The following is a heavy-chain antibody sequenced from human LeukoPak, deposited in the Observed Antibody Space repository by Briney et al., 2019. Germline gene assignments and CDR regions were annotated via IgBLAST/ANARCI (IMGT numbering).Heavy chain of an antibody. CDR1: GFTFSNYW. J-gene: IGHJ4*02. D-gene: IGHD3-10*01. V-gene: IGHV3-7*01. Sequence: GGSLRLSCVASGFTFSNYWMIWVRQAPGKGLEWVANIKQNETERYYVDSVKGRFTISRDNAKNTLYLQMNSLRAEDTAVYYCTRDTFGPNDYWGQGTLVTVSS. CDR3: TRDTFGPNDY. CDR2: IKQNETER.